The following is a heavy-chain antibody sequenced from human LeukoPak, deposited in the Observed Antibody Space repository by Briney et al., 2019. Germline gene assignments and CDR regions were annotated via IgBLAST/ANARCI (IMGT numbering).Heavy chain of an antibody. CDR2: FYYSGST. D-gene: IGHD6-13*01. V-gene: IGHV4-39*01. CDR3: ARHALLQQLVSIDY. CDR1: GGSISSSNYY. Sequence: PSETLSLTCTVSGGSISSSNYYWGWIRQPPGKGLEWIGSFYYSGSTYYNPSLKSRVTISVDTSKNQFSLKLSSVTAADTAVYYCARHALLQQLVSIDYWGQGTLVTVSS. J-gene: IGHJ4*02.